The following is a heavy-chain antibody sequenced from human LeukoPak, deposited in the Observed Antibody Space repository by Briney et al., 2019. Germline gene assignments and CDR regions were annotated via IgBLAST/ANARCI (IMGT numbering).Heavy chain of an antibody. CDR1: GFTFNIYE. V-gene: IGHV3-48*03. D-gene: IGHD6-13*01. CDR3: AKDLYSSSWKGGNWFDP. CDR2: ITGSGTTI. Sequence: GGSLRLSCAASGFTFNIYEMNWVRQAPGRGLEWIAYITGSGTTIHYADSVKGRFTISRDNSKNSLYLQMNSLRTEDTALYYCAKDLYSSSWKGGNWFDPWGQGTLVTVSS. J-gene: IGHJ5*02.